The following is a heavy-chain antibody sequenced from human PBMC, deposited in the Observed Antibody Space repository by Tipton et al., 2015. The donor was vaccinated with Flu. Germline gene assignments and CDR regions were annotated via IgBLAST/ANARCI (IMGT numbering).Heavy chain of an antibody. V-gene: IGHV1-18*01. D-gene: IGHD3-22*01. CDR2: ISAYNGNT. CDR3: AGASRAYYYDSSGYRGFHFDY. J-gene: IGHJ4*02. CDR1: GGTFSSYA. Sequence: QLVQSGPEVKKPGSSVKVSCKASGGTFSSYAISWVRQAPGQGLEWMGWISAYNGNTNYAQKLQGRVTMTTDTSTSTAYMELRSLRSDDTAVYYCAGASRAYYYDSSGYRGFHFDYWGQGTLVTVSS.